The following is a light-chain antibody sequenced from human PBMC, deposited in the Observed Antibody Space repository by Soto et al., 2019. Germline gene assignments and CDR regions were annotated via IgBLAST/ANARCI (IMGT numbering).Light chain of an antibody. Sequence: DIVMTQSPLSLPVTPGEPASISCRSSQSLLHSDGHNYLDWYLQKPGQSTQLLIYLGSNRASGVTNRFSSRGSGTDFTLKISRVEAEDVGVYYCVHPLDSQTFGGGTKVEI. CDR2: LGS. J-gene: IGKJ4*01. CDR1: QSLLHSDGHNY. V-gene: IGKV2-28*01. CDR3: VHPLDSQT.